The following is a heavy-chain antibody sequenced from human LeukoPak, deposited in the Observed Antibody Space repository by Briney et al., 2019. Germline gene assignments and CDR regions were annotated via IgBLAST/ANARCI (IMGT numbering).Heavy chain of an antibody. CDR2: ISAYNGNT. CDR1: GYTFTSYG. D-gene: IGHD6-19*01. V-gene: IGHV1-18*01. Sequence: VASVKVSCKASGYTFTSYGISWVRQAPGQGLEWMGCISAYNGNTNYAQKLQGRVTMTTDTSTSTAYMELRSLRSDDTAVYYCARVDIAVAGLIWGYYYGMDVWGQGTTVTVSS. J-gene: IGHJ6*02. CDR3: ARVDIAVAGLIWGYYYGMDV.